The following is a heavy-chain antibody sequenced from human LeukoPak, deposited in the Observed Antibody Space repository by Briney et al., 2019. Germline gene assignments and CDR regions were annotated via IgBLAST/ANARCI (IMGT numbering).Heavy chain of an antibody. J-gene: IGHJ4*02. V-gene: IGHV3-23*01. D-gene: IGHD3-22*01. Sequence: PGGSLRLSCAASGFTFSSYAMSWVRQAPGKRLQWVSAISGSGGSTYYADSVKGRFTISRDNSKNTLYLQMNSLRAEDTAVYYCAKDGSNYYDSSGYYYVGSFDYWGQGTLVTVSS. CDR3: AKDGSNYYDSSGYYYVGSFDY. CDR2: ISGSGGST. CDR1: GFTFSSYA.